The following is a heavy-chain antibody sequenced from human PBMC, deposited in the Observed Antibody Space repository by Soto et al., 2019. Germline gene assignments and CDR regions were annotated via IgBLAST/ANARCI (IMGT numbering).Heavy chain of an antibody. J-gene: IGHJ6*02. Sequence: HPGGSLRLSCAASGFTFSSYAMHWVRQAPGKGLEWVAVISYDGSNKYYADSVKGRFTISRDNSKNTLYLQMNSLRAEDTAVYYCARDQDGMDVWGQGTTVTVSS. CDR3: ARDQDGMDV. CDR1: GFTFSSYA. CDR2: ISYDGSNK. V-gene: IGHV3-30-3*01.